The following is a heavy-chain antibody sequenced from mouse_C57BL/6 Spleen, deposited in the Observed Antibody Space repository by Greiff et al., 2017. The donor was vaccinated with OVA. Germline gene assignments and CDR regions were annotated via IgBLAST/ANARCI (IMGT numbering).Heavy chain of an antibody. CDR1: GYTFTSYW. Sequence: QVQLKQPGAELVKPGASVKMSCKASGYTFTSYWITWVKQRPGQGLEWIGDIYPGSGSTNYNEKFKSKATMTVDTSSSTAYMQRSSLTSEDSAVYYCARGYGSSPYWSFDVWGTGTTVTVSS. D-gene: IGHD1-1*01. CDR3: ARGYGSSPYWSFDV. CDR2: IYPGSGST. V-gene: IGHV1-55*01. J-gene: IGHJ1*03.